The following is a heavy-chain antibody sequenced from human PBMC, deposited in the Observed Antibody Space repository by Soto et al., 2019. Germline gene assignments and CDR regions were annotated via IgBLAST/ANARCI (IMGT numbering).Heavy chain of an antibody. Sequence: ASVKVSCKASGYTFTSYGISWVRQAPGQGLEWMGWISAYNGNTNYAQKLQGRVTMTTDTSTSTAYMELRSLRSDDTAVYYCARIGYYYDSSGYYYVDWFDPWGQGTLVTVSS. CDR3: ARIGYYYDSSGYYYVDWFDP. CDR1: GYTFTSYG. V-gene: IGHV1-18*04. CDR2: ISAYNGNT. D-gene: IGHD3-22*01. J-gene: IGHJ5*02.